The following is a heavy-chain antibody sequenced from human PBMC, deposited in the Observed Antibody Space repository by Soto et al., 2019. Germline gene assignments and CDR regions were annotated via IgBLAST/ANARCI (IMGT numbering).Heavy chain of an antibody. Sequence: SETLSLTCIVSGESISSSSYYWGWIRQPPGKGLEWIGSIYYSGRTYYNPPFKSRVTISIDTSKNQFSLKLSSVTATDTAVYYCARQRTTVVTQAYFDHWGQGALVTVSS. J-gene: IGHJ4*02. CDR1: GESISSSSYY. V-gene: IGHV4-39*01. D-gene: IGHD2-21*02. CDR3: ARQRTTVVTQAYFDH. CDR2: IYYSGRT.